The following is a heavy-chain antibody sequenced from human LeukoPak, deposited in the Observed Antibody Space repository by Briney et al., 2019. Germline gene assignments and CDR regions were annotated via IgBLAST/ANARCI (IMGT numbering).Heavy chain of an antibody. Sequence: GGSLRLSCAASGFIFSNCGMNWVRQAPGKGLEWVSTISGSGGSTYYADSVKGRFTISRDNSKNTLYLQMNSLRAEDTAVYYCAKAYSSGGPGHYFDYWGQGTLVTVSS. V-gene: IGHV3-23*01. J-gene: IGHJ4*02. CDR1: GFIFSNCG. D-gene: IGHD6-19*01. CDR2: ISGSGGST. CDR3: AKAYSSGGPGHYFDY.